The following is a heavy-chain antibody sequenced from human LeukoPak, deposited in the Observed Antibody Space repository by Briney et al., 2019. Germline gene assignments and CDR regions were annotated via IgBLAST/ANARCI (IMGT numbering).Heavy chain of an antibody. Sequence: SETLSLTCTVSGASISSSNCYWGWIRQPPGKGLEWIGSIYDSGNTNYSPSLKSRIIISVDTSNNQFSLKLNSVTAADTAVYYCARDIGGGTSDYWGQGTLVTVSS. D-gene: IGHD4-23*01. CDR3: ARDIGGGTSDY. CDR1: GASISSSNCY. V-gene: IGHV4-39*07. J-gene: IGHJ4*02. CDR2: IYDSGNT.